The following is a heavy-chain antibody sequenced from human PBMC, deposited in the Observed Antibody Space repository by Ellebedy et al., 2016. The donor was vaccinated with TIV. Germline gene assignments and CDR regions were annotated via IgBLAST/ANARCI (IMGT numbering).Heavy chain of an antibody. CDR1: GYTFTSYG. Sequence: ASVKVSXKASGYTFTSYGISWVRQAPGQGLEWMGWISAYNGNTNYAQKLQGRVTMTTDTSTSTAYMELRSLRSDDTAVYYCARDVHCGGDCWQRGGMDVWGQGTTVTVSS. CDR2: ISAYNGNT. J-gene: IGHJ6*02. D-gene: IGHD2-21*01. CDR3: ARDVHCGGDCWQRGGMDV. V-gene: IGHV1-18*01.